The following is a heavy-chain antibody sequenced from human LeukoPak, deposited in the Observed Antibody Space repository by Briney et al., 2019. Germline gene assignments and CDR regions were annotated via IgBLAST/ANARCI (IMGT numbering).Heavy chain of an antibody. D-gene: IGHD6-13*01. J-gene: IGHJ4*02. CDR2: ISSSGSTI. Sequence: PGGSLRLSCAASGFTFSSYEMNCVRQAPGKGLEWVSYISSSGSTINYADSVKGRFTMSRDNAKNSLYLQMKSLRAEDTAIYYCARDFISAAGIDYWRQGTLVTVSS. CDR1: GFTFSSYE. V-gene: IGHV3-48*03. CDR3: ARDFISAAGIDY.